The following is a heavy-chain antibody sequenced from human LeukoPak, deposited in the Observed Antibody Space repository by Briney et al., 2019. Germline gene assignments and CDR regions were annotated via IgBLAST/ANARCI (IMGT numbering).Heavy chain of an antibody. CDR3: ARRIAAASPFDP. V-gene: IGHV3-11*01. J-gene: IGHJ5*02. D-gene: IGHD6-13*01. CDR2: ISSSGSTI. Sequence: GGSLRLSCAASGFTFSDYYMSWIRQAPGKGLEWVSYISSSGSTIYYADSVKGRFTISRDNAKNSLYLQMNSRRAEDTAVYYCARRIAAASPFDPWGQGTLVTVSS. CDR1: GFTFSDYY.